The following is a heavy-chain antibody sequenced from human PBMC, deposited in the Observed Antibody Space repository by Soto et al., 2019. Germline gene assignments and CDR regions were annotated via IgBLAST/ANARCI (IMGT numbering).Heavy chain of an antibody. CDR1: GFSLSDYW. V-gene: IGHV3-23*01. D-gene: IGHD2-15*01. Sequence: PGGSLRLSCAASGFSLSDYWMHWVRQVPGKGLEWVSAISGGGGSTYYADSVKGRFTISRDNSKNTLYLQMNNLRAEDTAVYYCATSGGSGNDAFDIWGQGTMVTVSS. J-gene: IGHJ3*02. CDR2: ISGGGGST. CDR3: ATSGGSGNDAFDI.